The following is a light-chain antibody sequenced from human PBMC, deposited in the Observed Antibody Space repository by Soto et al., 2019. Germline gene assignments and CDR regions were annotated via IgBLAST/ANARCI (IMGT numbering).Light chain of an antibody. CDR3: CSYAGSYTYV. CDR1: SSDVGGYNY. CDR2: DVS. V-gene: IGLV2-11*01. Sequence: QSALTQPRSESGSPGQSVTISCTGTSSDVGGYNYVSWYQQHPGKAPKLMIYDVSKRPSGVPDRFSGSKSGNTASLTISGLQAEDEADYYCCSYAGSYTYVFGTGIKVTVL. J-gene: IGLJ1*01.